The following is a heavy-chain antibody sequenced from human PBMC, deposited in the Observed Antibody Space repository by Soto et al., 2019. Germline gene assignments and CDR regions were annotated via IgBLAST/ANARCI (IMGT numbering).Heavy chain of an antibody. V-gene: IGHV1-3*01. CDR3: ARDLVDFWSGYYSNWFDP. D-gene: IGHD3-3*01. Sequence: ASVKVSCKASGYTFTSYAMHWVRQAPGQRLEWVGWINAGNGNTKYSQKFQGRVTITRDTSASTAYMELSSLRSEDTAVYYCARDLVDFWSGYYSNWFDPWGQGTLVTVSS. CDR2: INAGNGNT. CDR1: GYTFTSYA. J-gene: IGHJ5*02.